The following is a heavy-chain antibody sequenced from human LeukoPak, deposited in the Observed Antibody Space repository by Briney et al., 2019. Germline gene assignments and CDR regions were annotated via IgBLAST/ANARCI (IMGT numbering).Heavy chain of an antibody. CDR2: IRSRAYGGTT. CDR1: GFVFGDYV. D-gene: IGHD1-14*01. Sequence: GGSLRLSCTASGFVFGDYVMSWFRQAPGKGLEWVAFIRSRAYGGTTEYAASVKGRFTISRDDSKSIAYLQMDSLKTEDTAVYYCTRGLHNKRNPQDFDYWGQGTLVTVSS. V-gene: IGHV3-49*03. CDR3: TRGLHNKRNPQDFDY. J-gene: IGHJ4*02.